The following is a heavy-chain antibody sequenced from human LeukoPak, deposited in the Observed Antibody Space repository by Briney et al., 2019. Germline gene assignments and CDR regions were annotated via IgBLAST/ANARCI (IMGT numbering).Heavy chain of an antibody. CDR2: IKQDGSEK. CDR3: AKGDYDILTGYYPVDY. J-gene: IGHJ4*02. D-gene: IGHD3-9*01. CDR1: GFTFSSYW. V-gene: IGHV3-7*03. Sequence: GGSLRLSCAASGFTFSSYWMGWVRQAPGKGLEWVANIKQDGSEKYYVDSVKGRFTISRDNSKNTLYLQMNSLRAEDTAVYYCAKGDYDILTGYYPVDYWGQGTLVTASS.